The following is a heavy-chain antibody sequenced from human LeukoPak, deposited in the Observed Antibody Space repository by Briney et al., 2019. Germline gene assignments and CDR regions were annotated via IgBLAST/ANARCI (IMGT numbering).Heavy chain of an antibody. V-gene: IGHV3-74*01. D-gene: IGHD6-13*01. J-gene: IGHJ4*01. CDR3: SRGREYISNWNPFDF. CDR1: GFTLSNYW. CDR2: INGHGNTT. Sequence: PGGSLRLSCAASGFTLSNYWMHWVRQVPGKGRVWVSSINGHGNTTKYADSVRGRFTISRHNAKNTLFLQMYSLRADDTAVYFCSRGREYISNWNPFDFWGHGTLATVSS.